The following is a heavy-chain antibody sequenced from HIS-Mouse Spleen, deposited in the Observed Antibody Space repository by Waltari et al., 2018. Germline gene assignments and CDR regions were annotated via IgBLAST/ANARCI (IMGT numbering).Heavy chain of an antibody. D-gene: IGHD6-13*01. CDR3: ARDIKAAAC. V-gene: IGHV3-66*01. CDR2: IDSSGRT. J-gene: IGHJ4*02. Sequence: EVQLVESGGGLVQPGGSLRISCAASGLTVSSNYMSWVRQATGKGLHWVSIIDSSGRTYYADSVKGRFTISRDNSKNTLYLQMNSLRAEDTAVYYCARDIKAAACWGQGTLVTVSS. CDR1: GLTVSSNY.